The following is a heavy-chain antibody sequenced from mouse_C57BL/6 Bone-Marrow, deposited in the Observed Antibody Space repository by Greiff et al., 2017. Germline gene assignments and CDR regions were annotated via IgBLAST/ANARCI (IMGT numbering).Heavy chain of an antibody. V-gene: IGHV6-3*01. CDR3: TGDLVYDGYDVKDYFND. J-gene: IGHJ2*01. Sequence: LVESGGGLVQPGGSMKLSCVASGFTFRNYWMNWVRPSPEKGLEWVAQIRLKSDNYATHYAESVKGGFTISRDDSKSSVYLQMNNLRAEDTGIYYCTGDLVYDGYDVKDYFNDWGQGTTLTVSS. CDR1: GFTFRNYW. CDR2: IRLKSDNYAT. D-gene: IGHD2-3*01.